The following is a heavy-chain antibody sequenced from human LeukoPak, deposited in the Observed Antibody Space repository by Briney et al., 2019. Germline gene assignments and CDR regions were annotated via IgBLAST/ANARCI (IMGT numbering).Heavy chain of an antibody. CDR3: ARESVGALRVLRFLETKEVYYYYMDV. Sequence: GASVKVSCKASGYTFTSYDINWVRQATGQGLEWMGWMNPNSGNTGYAQKFQGRVTMTRNTSISTAYMELSSLRSEDTAVYYCARESVGALRVLRFLETKEVYYYYMDVWGKGTTVTVSS. V-gene: IGHV1-8*01. J-gene: IGHJ6*03. D-gene: IGHD3-3*01. CDR1: GYTFTSYD. CDR2: MNPNSGNT.